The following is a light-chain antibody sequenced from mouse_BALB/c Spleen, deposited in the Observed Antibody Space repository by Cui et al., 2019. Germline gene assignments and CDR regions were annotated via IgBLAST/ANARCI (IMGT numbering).Light chain of an antibody. Sequence: QIVLTHTPALMSASPVEKVTMTCSASSSVSYMYWYQQKPSPSPKPWIYLTSNLDSGVPARFSGSGSGTYYSLTISRMEAEDAATYYCQQWSSNPHTFGAGTKLELK. V-gene: IGKV4-68*01. J-gene: IGKJ5*01. CDR2: LTS. CDR3: QQWSSNPHT. CDR1: SSVSY.